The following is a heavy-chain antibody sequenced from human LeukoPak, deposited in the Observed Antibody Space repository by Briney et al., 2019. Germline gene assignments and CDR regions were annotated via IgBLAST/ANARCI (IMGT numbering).Heavy chain of an antibody. CDR1: GGSISSYY. V-gene: IGHV4-59*08. D-gene: IGHD4-23*01. Sequence: SETLSLTCTVSGGSISSYYWSWIRQPPGKGLEWIGYIYYSGSTNYNPSLKSRVTISVDTSKNQFSLKLSSVTAADTAVYYCASSDYGGNRGSFDYWGQGTLVTVSS. CDR3: ASSDYGGNRGSFDY. CDR2: IYYSGST. J-gene: IGHJ4*02.